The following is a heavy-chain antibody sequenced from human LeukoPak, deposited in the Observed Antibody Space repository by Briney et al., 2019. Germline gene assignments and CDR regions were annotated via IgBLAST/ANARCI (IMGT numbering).Heavy chain of an antibody. CDR3: ATETIGRHYDY. D-gene: IGHD1-14*01. V-gene: IGHV3-21*01. Sequence: GGSLRLSCAASGFTFSSCGFNWVRPAPGKGLEWVSSIGPTGTDRYYADSVGGRFTISRDNAKNSMYLQMDSLRDEDTAVYYCATETIGRHYDYWGQGTLLTVSS. CDR2: IGPTGTDR. CDR1: GFTFSSCG. J-gene: IGHJ4*02.